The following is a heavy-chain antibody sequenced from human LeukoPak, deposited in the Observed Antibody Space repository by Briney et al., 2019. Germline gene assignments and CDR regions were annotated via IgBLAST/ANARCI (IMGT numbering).Heavy chain of an antibody. D-gene: IGHD4-17*01. J-gene: IGHJ2*01. Sequence: PSETLSLTCAVYGGSFSGYYWSWIRQPPGKGLEWIGEINHSGSTNYNPSLKSRVTISVDTSKNQFSLKLSSVTAADTAVYYCARGDLDYGDYSWYFDLWGRGTLVTVSS. CDR2: INHSGST. CDR1: GGSFSGYY. V-gene: IGHV4-34*01. CDR3: ARGDLDYGDYSWYFDL.